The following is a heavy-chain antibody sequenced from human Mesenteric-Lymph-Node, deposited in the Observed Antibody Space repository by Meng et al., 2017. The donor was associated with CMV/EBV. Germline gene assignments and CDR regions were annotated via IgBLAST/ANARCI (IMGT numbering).Heavy chain of an antibody. CDR3: VRGNYYGWGFHDGY. D-gene: IGHD3-10*01. CDR1: GYTFTGYY. CDR2: MNADTNNT. Sequence: ASVKVSCKASGYTFTGYYMHWVRQAPGQRLEWMGWMNADTNNTNYAQNFQGRVTLTADTSTSTAYMELRSLTSDDTAVYYCVRGNYYGWGFHDGYWGQGTLVTVSS. J-gene: IGHJ4*02. V-gene: IGHV1-18*04.